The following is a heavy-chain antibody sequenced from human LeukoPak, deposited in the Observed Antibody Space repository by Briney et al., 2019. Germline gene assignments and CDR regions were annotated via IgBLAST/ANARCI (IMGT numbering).Heavy chain of an antibody. Sequence: PGGSLRLSCAASGFTVSSNYMSWVRQAPGQGLEWVSVIYSGGSTYYEDSVKGRFTISRDNSKNTLYLQMNSLRAEDTAVYYCARLRALCAFDIWGQGTMVTVSS. J-gene: IGHJ3*02. V-gene: IGHV3-66*01. CDR3: ARLRALCAFDI. CDR2: IYSGGST. D-gene: IGHD3-16*01. CDR1: GFTVSSNY.